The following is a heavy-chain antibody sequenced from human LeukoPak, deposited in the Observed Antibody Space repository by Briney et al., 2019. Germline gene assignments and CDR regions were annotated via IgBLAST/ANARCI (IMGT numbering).Heavy chain of an antibody. V-gene: IGHV1-69*05. J-gene: IGHJ4*02. D-gene: IGHD3-10*01. Sequence: GASVKVSCKASGGTFSSYAISWVRQAPGQGLEWMGGIIPIFGTANYAQKFQGRVTITTDESTSTAYMELSSLRSDDTAVYYCARGRRFGELSHPTYYFDYWGQGTQVTVSS. CDR3: ARGRRFGELSHPTYYFDY. CDR1: GGTFSSYA. CDR2: IIPIFGTA.